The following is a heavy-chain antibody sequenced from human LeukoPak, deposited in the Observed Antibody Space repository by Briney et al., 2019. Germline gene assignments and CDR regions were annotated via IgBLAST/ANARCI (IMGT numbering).Heavy chain of an antibody. D-gene: IGHD5-18*01. J-gene: IGHJ5*02. Sequence: GASVKVSCKASGYTFTSYDINWVRQATGQGLEWMGWMNPNSGNTGYAQKFQGRVTMTRDMSTSTVYMELSSLRSEDTAVYYCAREGEVADTAMVYNWFDPWGQGTLVTVSS. CDR3: AREGEVADTAMVYNWFDP. V-gene: IGHV1-8*02. CDR1: GYTFTSYD. CDR2: MNPNSGNT.